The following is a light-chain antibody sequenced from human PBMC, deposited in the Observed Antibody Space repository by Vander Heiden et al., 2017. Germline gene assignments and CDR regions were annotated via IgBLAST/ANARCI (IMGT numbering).Light chain of an antibody. CDR3: SAYTSSHTLV. J-gene: IGLJ3*02. CDR1: SSDVGGYNY. Sequence: QSALPQPASVSGSPGQSITISCTGTSSDVGGYNYFSWYQQRPGKAPELMIYDVSTRPSGVSNRFSGSKSGNTASLTISGLQAEDEADYYCSAYTSSHTLVFGGGTKLTVL. CDR2: DVS. V-gene: IGLV2-14*03.